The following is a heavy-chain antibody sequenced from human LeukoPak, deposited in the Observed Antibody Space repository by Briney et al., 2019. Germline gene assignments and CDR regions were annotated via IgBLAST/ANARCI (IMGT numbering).Heavy chain of an antibody. CDR2: IYYSRST. CDR1: GRSLSSYY. CDR3: ARGLAVTDY. V-gene: IGHV4-59*01. D-gene: IGHD3-16*02. Sequence: SETLSLTCAVSGRSLSSYYWSWIRQPPGKGLEWIVYIYYSRSTNYNPSLTSRVTISVDTSKNQFSLKLSSVTPADTAVFYWARGLAVTDYWGQGTLVTVSS. J-gene: IGHJ4*02.